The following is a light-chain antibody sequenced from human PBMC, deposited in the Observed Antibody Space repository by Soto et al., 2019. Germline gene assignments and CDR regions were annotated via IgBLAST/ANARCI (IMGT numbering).Light chain of an antibody. Sequence: EIVLTQSPGTLSLSPGEAVTLSXRASQTVLSXXVAWYQQKPGQPPRLLIYGASSRATGIPDXFSGSGSGTDFTLTISRLEPXXXXVFYCQQYGNPPQTFGXGTXVEV. V-gene: IGKV3-20*01. CDR1: QTVLSXX. J-gene: IGKJ1*01. CDR3: QQYGNPPQT. CDR2: GAS.